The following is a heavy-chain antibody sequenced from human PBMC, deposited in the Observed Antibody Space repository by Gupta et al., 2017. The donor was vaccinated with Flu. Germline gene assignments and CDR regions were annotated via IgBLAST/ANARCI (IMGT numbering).Heavy chain of an antibody. V-gene: IGHV3-23*01. CDR3: AKDQYSTPDYFYGMDV. CDR1: GFTLSAYA. Sequence: EVQLSESGGGLVQPGGSLRLSCAASGFTLSAYAMNWVRQAPGKGLQWVSGISGSGAATYYADSVRGRFTISRDNLKNTLFLEMNNLRAEDTALYYCAKDQYSTPDYFYGMDVWGQGTTVTVSS. CDR2: ISGSGAAT. J-gene: IGHJ6*02. D-gene: IGHD2-15*01.